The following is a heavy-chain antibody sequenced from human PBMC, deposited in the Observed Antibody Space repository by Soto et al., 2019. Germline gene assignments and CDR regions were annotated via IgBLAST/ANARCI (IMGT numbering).Heavy chain of an antibody. V-gene: IGHV4-31*03. Sequence: SETLSLTCTVSGDSVSSGGYYWSWLRQHPGEGLEWIGYIFYTGTTYYNPSFKSRVSISVDTSKTKFSLKLTSVTVSDTAIYYCARDRVRRDKISYGMDVWGQGTTVTVSS. CDR1: GDSVSSGGYY. J-gene: IGHJ6*02. CDR2: IFYTGTT. D-gene: IGHD2-21*01. CDR3: ARDRVRRDKISYGMDV.